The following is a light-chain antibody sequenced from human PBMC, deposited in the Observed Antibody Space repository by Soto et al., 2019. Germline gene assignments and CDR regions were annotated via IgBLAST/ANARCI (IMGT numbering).Light chain of an antibody. Sequence: EIVLTQSPGTLSLSPGEGATLSCRASQSVSSSYLGWYQQKPGQAPRLLIYGASSRATGIPGRFSGSGSGTDFTLTISRLEPEDFAVYYCQQYGSSPWTFGQGTK. CDR1: QSVSSSY. CDR2: GAS. V-gene: IGKV3-20*01. J-gene: IGKJ1*01. CDR3: QQYGSSPWT.